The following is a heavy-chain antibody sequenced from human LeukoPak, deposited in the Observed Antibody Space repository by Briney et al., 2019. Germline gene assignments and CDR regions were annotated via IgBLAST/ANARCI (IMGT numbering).Heavy chain of an antibody. CDR3: ARGKGYFDY. V-gene: IGHV4-59*01. Sequence: KPSETLSLTCTVSGGSISSYYWTWIRQPPGKGLEWIGYIYHSGRTNYDPSLKSRVTISADTAKKQFSLKVNSVTAADTAVYYCARGKGYFDYWGQGTLVTVSS. CDR2: IYHSGRT. CDR1: GGSISSYY. J-gene: IGHJ4*02.